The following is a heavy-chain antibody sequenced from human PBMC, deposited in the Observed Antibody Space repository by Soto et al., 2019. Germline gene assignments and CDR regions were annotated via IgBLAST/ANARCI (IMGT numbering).Heavy chain of an antibody. V-gene: IGHV3-23*01. CDR2: ISGSGGTT. CDR3: AKTANGWFSAFDI. D-gene: IGHD6-19*01. J-gene: IGHJ3*02. CDR1: GLTIGSCA. Sequence: SCAASGLTIGSCAMGWVRQTPGKGLEWVSAISGSGGTTYYADSVKGRFTFSRDNSKNTLYLQMNSLRAEDTAVYYCAKTANGWFSAFDIWGQGTMVTVSS.